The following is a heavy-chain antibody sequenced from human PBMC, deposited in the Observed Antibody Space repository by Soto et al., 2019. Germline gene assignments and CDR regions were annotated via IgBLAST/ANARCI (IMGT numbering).Heavy chain of an antibody. V-gene: IGHV4-59*01. J-gene: IGHJ5*02. D-gene: IGHD6-13*01. CDR1: GGPISNYY. CDR2: IYYSGST. Sequence: SETLSLTCTVSGGPISNYYWSWIRQPPGKGPEWIGYIYYSGSTKYNPSLKSRVSMSVDTSKNQFFLNLRPVSAADTAVYYCARAAIHGSSWYFWFDPWGQGTLVTVSS. CDR3: ARAAIHGSSWYFWFDP.